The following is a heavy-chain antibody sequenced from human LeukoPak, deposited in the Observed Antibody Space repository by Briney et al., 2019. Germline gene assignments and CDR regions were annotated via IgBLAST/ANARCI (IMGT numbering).Heavy chain of an antibody. J-gene: IGHJ6*03. CDR1: GFTFSSYA. CDR3: ARRYGSGSYGRSYYYYYMDV. D-gene: IGHD3-10*01. V-gene: IGHV3-23*01. Sequence: PGGSLRLSCAASGFTFSSYAMSWVRQAPGKGLEWVSAISGSGGSTYYADSVKGRFTISRDNSKNTLYLQMNSLRAEDTAVYYCARRYGSGSYGRSYYYYYMDVWGKGTTVTISS. CDR2: ISGSGGST.